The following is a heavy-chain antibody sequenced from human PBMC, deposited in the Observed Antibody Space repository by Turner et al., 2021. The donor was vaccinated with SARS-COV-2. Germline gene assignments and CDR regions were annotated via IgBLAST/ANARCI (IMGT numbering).Heavy chain of an antibody. J-gene: IGHJ4*02. V-gene: IGHV3-30-3*01. D-gene: IGHD3-10*01. CDR1: AFTFSNYV. Sequence: VQLVVSGGGVVQSGRSLILSCAASAFTFSNYVMHWVRQAPGKGREWVAVISYDGSNKSYADSGKGRFTISRNNSKNTLYLQMNSLEAEDTAVYYCARDSGDFDYWGQGTLVTVSS. CDR2: ISYDGSNK. CDR3: ARDSGDFDY.